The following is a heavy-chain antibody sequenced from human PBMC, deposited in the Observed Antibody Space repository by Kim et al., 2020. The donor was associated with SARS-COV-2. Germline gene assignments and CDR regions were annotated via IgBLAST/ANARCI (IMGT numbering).Heavy chain of an antibody. J-gene: IGHJ6*01. CDR3: ARKCVGLGSGYLYYYY. CDR1: GGSISSYY. CDR2: ISYSGSP. D-gene: IGHD3-3*01. Sequence: SETLSLTCTVSGGSISSYYWSWIRQLPGRGLEWLGYISYSGSPNYNPSLKSRLTMSVDTSKNQFSLTLRSVTAADTAMYYCARKCVGLGSGYLYYYY. V-gene: IGHV4-59*01.